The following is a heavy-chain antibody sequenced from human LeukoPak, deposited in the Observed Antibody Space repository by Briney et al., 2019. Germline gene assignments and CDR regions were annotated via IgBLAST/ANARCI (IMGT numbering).Heavy chain of an antibody. Sequence: GGSLRLSCAASGFTISSYDMSWVRQAPGKGLEWVSSISSSSSYIYYADSVKGRFTISRDNAKNSLYLQMNSLRAEDTAVYYCARVQGSTTYYYMDVWGKGTTVTVSS. D-gene: IGHD1-1*01. V-gene: IGHV3-21*01. CDR1: GFTISSYD. J-gene: IGHJ6*03. CDR2: ISSSSSYI. CDR3: ARVQGSTTYYYMDV.